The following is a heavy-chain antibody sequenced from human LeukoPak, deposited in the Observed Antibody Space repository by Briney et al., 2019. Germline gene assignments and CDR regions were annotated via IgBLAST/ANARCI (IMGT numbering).Heavy chain of an antibody. CDR1: GGSISSSSYY. Sequence: SETLSLTCTVSGGSISSSSYYWGWMRQPPGEGLEWIGSIHYSGRTYSTPSLKPRVTMSVDTSKNQFSLRLTSVTAADTAVYYCVRFEGNNWFDPWGQGTLVTVSS. V-gene: IGHV4-39*01. J-gene: IGHJ5*02. CDR2: IHYSGRT. CDR3: VRFEGNNWFDP. D-gene: IGHD3-9*01.